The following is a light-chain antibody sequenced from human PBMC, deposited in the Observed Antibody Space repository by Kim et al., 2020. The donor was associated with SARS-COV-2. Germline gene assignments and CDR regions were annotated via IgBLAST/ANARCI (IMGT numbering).Light chain of an antibody. CDR3: QQYGSSPLT. Sequence: LSSRERATLSCRASHSVSSSYLAWYQQKPGQAPRLLIYGASSRATGIPDRFSGSGSGTDFTLTISRLEPEDFAVYYCQQYGSSPLTFGGGTKVEI. CDR2: GAS. J-gene: IGKJ4*01. V-gene: IGKV3-20*01. CDR1: HSVSSSY.